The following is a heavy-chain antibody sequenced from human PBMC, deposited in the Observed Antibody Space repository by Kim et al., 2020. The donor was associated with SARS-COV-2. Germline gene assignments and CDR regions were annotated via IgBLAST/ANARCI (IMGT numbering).Heavy chain of an antibody. J-gene: IGHJ5*02. CDR3: ATLIIAAAGTIAQWLDP. CDR2: ISAYNGNT. CDR1: GYTFTSYG. V-gene: IGHV1-18*01. D-gene: IGHD6-13*01. Sequence: ASVKVSCKASGYTFTSYGISWVRQAPGQGLEWMGWISAYNGNTNYAQKLQGRATMTTDTSTSTAYMELRSLRSDDTAVYYCATLIIAAAGTIAQWLDPWGQGTLVTVSS.